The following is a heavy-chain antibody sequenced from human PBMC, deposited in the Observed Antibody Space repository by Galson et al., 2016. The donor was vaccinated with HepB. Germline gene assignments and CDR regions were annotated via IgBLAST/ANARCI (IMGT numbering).Heavy chain of an antibody. CDR3: ARQSQMARTVFDY. D-gene: IGHD5-24*01. CDR1: GFTFSNYW. CDR2: IKHDGSAI. J-gene: IGHJ4*02. V-gene: IGHV3-7*03. Sequence: SLRLSCAASGFTFSNYWMSWVRQTPGNGLEWVANIKHDGSAIYYVDFVKGRFTISRDNAKTSLFLQMNSLRAEDTAVYYCARQSQMARTVFDYWGQGTLVTVSS.